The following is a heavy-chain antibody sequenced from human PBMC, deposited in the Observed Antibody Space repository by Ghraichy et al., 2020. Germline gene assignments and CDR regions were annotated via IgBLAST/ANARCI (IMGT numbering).Heavy chain of an antibody. V-gene: IGHV3-21*01. CDR2: ISGSSNYI. CDR1: GSTLRGYT. J-gene: IGHJ4*02. Sequence: GGSLRLSCVGSGSTLRGYTLHWVRQAPGKGLDWVSSISGSSNYIDYADSVKGRFTISRDNAKDSLYLQMNSLRAEDTAVYYCATAPLAPPYFDDWGQGTLVTYSS. D-gene: IGHD5-12*01. CDR3: ATAPLAPPYFDD.